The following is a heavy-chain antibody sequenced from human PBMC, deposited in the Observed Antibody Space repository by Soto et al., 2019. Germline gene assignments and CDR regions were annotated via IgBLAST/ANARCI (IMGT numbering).Heavy chain of an antibody. J-gene: IGHJ3*01. Sequence: QVQLQESGPGLVKPSQTLSLTCTVSGGSISNGDYYWSWIRQPPGKGLEWIGYIYYSGSTYYNPSLKSRITISVDTSRNQFSLKLSSVTAADTAVYYCARYGGYYSVFDVWGQGTMVTVSS. D-gene: IGHD4-17*01. V-gene: IGHV4-30-4*01. CDR2: IYYSGST. CDR1: GGSISNGDYY. CDR3: ARYGGYYSVFDV.